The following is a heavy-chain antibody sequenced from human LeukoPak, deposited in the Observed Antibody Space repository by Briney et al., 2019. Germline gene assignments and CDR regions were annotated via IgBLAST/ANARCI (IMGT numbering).Heavy chain of an antibody. CDR2: NYPGDSDT. V-gene: IGHV5-51*01. CDR3: ARRVSSSGFDAFDV. J-gene: IGHJ3*01. CDR1: GYSFAKYW. D-gene: IGHD5-12*01. Sequence: GESLKISCKGSGYSFAKYWIGWVRQMPGKGLEWMGINYPGDSDTTYSPSFQGQVTMSADKSISTAYLQWSSLKASDTAMYYCARRVSSSGFDAFDVWGQGTMATVSS.